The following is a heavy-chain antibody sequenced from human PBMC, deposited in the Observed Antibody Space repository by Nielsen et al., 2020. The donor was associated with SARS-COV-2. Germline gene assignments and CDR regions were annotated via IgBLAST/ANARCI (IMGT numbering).Heavy chain of an antibody. CDR2: ISGSGGST. CDR3: AKTQGRAGIDWYFDL. Sequence: GGSLRLSCAASGFTFSSYAMSWVRQAPGKGLEWVSAISGSGGSTYYADSVKGRFTISRDNSKNTLYLQMNSLRAEDTAVYYCAKTQGRAGIDWYFDLWGRGTLVTVPS. V-gene: IGHV3-23*01. D-gene: IGHD6-19*01. J-gene: IGHJ2*01. CDR1: GFTFSSYA.